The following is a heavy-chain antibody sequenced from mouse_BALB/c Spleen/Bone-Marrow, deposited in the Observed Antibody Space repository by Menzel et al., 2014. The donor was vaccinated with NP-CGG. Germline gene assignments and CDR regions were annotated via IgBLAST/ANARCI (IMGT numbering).Heavy chain of an antibody. CDR1: GFSLTGYG. Sequence: VQLQQSGPGLVAPSQSLSITCTVSGFSLTGYGVNWVRQPPGKGLEWLGMIWGDGSTDYNSALKSRLSISEDNSKSQVFLKMNSLQTDDTARYYCARGFPITTVVATDYYAMDYWGQGTSVTVSS. J-gene: IGHJ4*01. CDR2: IWGDGST. V-gene: IGHV2-6-7*01. D-gene: IGHD1-1*01. CDR3: ARGFPITTVVATDYYAMDY.